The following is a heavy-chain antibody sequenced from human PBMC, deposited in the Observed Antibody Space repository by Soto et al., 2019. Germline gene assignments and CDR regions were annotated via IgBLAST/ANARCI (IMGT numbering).Heavy chain of an antibody. CDR3: ARGKWLRSAFDI. Sequence: PSEILSLTCAVYGGSFSGYYWSCIRQPPGKGLEWIGEINHSGSTNYNPSLKSRVTISVDTSKNQFSLKLRSVTAADTAVYYCARGKWLRSAFDIWGQGTMVTVSS. CDR2: INHSGST. V-gene: IGHV4-34*01. J-gene: IGHJ3*02. D-gene: IGHD5-12*01. CDR1: GGSFSGYY.